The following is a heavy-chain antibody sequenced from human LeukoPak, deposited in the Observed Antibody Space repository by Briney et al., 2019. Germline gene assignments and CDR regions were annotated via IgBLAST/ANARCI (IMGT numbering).Heavy chain of an antibody. CDR2: ITDSGDSA. CDR1: GFTFSNYV. CDR3: AKSFDWFGESYFDY. V-gene: IGHV3-23*01. Sequence: GGSLRLSCAASGFTFSNYVMNWVRQAPGKGLEWVSHITDSGDSAYYADSVRGRFTISRDSSKNMLYLQMVSLRAEDTAVYYCAKSFDWFGESYFDYWGQGTLITVSS. J-gene: IGHJ4*02. D-gene: IGHD3-10*01.